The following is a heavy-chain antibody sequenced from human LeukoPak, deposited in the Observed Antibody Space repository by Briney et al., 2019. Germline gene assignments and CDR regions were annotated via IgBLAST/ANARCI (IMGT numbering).Heavy chain of an antibody. J-gene: IGHJ4*02. Sequence: PSETLSLTCAVYGGSFSPYYWSWIRQPPGKGLELVGEINHSGSTNYNPSPKSRVTISVDTSKNQFSLKLSSVTAADTAVYYCARGGFYCGGDCYVDYWGQGTLVTVSS. CDR2: INHSGST. D-gene: IGHD2-21*02. V-gene: IGHV4-34*01. CDR3: ARGGFYCGGDCYVDY. CDR1: GGSFSPYY.